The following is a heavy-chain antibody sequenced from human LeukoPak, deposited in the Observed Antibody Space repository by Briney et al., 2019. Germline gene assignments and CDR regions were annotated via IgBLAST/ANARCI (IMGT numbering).Heavy chain of an antibody. CDR1: GCTFSDYF. D-gene: IGHD2-15*01. CDR3: ARGLGLEYCTGGTCYPNLYFDY. V-gene: IGHV1-2*02. Sequence: ASVKVSCKASGCTFSDYFMHWVRQAHGQGLEWMGWINPNSGGTKYAQKFQGRVTMTRDTSISTDYMELSSLRSDDTAVYYCARGLGLEYCTGGTCYPNLYFDYWGQGTLVTVSS. J-gene: IGHJ4*02. CDR2: INPNSGGT.